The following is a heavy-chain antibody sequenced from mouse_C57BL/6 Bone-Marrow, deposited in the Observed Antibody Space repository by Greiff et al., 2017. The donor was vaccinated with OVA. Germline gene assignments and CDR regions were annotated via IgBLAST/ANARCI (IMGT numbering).Heavy chain of an antibody. D-gene: IGHD2-3*01. Sequence: VHLVESGAELVRPGASVTLSCKASGYTFTDYEMHWVKQTPVHGLEWIGAIDPETGGTAYNQKFKGKAILTADKSSSTAYMELRSLTSEDSAVYYCTRRGYDYLDYWGQGTTLTVSS. J-gene: IGHJ2*01. V-gene: IGHV1-15*01. CDR1: GYTFTDYE. CDR3: TRRGYDYLDY. CDR2: IDPETGGT.